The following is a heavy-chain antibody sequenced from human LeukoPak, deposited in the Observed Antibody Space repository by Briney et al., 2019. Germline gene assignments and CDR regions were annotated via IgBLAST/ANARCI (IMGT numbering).Heavy chain of an antibody. Sequence: GASVKVSCKASGYTFPSYVICWVRQAPRQRLEWVGGIIPILGIANYAQKFQGRVTITADKTTNTAYMDLSSLKSEDTAVYYCVSTGYIVGATFDYWGQGTLVTVSS. J-gene: IGHJ4*02. CDR3: VSTGYIVGATFDY. CDR1: GYTFPSYV. D-gene: IGHD1-26*01. CDR2: IIPILGIA. V-gene: IGHV1-69*10.